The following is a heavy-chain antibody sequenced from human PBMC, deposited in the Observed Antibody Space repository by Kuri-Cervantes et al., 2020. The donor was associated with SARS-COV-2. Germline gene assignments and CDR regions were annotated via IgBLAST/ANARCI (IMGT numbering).Heavy chain of an antibody. V-gene: IGHV3-74*01. CDR2: INNDGSST. CDR3: ARHDSLKS. D-gene: IGHD3-3*01. Sequence: GGSLRLSCAASGFTFSSYWMHWVRQAPGMGLVWVSRINNDGSSTSYADFVKGRVTISRDNAKNTAYLQIHSLIADDTAVYYCARHDSLKSWGQGTLVTVSS. J-gene: IGHJ5*02. CDR1: GFTFSSYW.